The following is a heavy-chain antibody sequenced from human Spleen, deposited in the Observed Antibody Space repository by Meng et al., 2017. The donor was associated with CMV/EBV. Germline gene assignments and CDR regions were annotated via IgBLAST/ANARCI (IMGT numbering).Heavy chain of an antibody. CDR1: GFDFRSYA. J-gene: IGHJ3*01. V-gene: IGHV3-47*01. CDR2: IGTGGDT. CDR3: AKEKQWAYAFDV. D-gene: IGHD6-19*01. Sequence: GGSLRLSWAASGFDFRSYALHWVRRAPGKGLEWVSAIGTGGDTCYADSVKGRFTISSDNANNSLYLQMNSLRAEDTGLYYCAKEKQWAYAFDVWGQGTMVTVSS.